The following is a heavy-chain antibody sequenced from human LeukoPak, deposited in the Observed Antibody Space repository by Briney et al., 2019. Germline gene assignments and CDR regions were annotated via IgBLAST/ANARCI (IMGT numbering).Heavy chain of an antibody. J-gene: IGHJ6*03. V-gene: IGHV3-30-3*01. D-gene: IGHD3-3*01. CDR1: GFTFSSYA. CDR3: ARDTRITIFGVVIPYYYYYYMDV. CDR2: ISYDGSNK. Sequence: GGSLRLSCAASGFTFSSYAMHWFRQAPGKGLEWVAVISYDGSNKYYADSVKGRFTISRDNSKNTLYLQMNSLRAEDTAVYYCARDTRITIFGVVIPYYYYYYMDVWGKGTTVTVSS.